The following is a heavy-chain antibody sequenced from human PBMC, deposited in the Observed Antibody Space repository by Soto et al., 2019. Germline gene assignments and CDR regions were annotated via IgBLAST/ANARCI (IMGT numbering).Heavy chain of an antibody. D-gene: IGHD6-6*01. CDR2: IKHDGSEK. V-gene: IGHV3-7*01. CDR3: ARGVH. CDR1: GFTFSSDW. Sequence: EEQLVESGGGLVQPGGSLRLSCAASGFTFSSDWMSWVRQAPGRGLEWVANIKHDGSEKYYVDSVMDRFTISRDNAKNSLSLQMNSLRAEDTAVYYCARGVHWGQGTLVTVSS. J-gene: IGHJ4*02.